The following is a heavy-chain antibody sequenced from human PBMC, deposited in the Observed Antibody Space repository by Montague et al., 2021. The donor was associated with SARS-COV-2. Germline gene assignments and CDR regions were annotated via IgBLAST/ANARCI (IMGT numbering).Heavy chain of an antibody. J-gene: IGHJ4*02. CDR1: GGSISSSSYY. CDR3: ARHGKTRIAMIVVVIGYFDY. V-gene: IGHV4-39*01. Sequence: SETLSLTCTVSGGSISSSSYYWGWIRQPPGKGLEWIGSIYYSGGTYYXPSLKSRVTISVDTSKNQFSLKLSSVTAADTAVYYCARHGKTRIAMIVVVIGYFDYWGRGTLVTVSS. D-gene: IGHD3-22*01. CDR2: IYYSGGT.